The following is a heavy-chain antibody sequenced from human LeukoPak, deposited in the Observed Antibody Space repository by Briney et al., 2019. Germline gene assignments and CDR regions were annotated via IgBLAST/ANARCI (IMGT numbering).Heavy chain of an antibody. CDR1: GFTVSGYY. Sequence: GGSLRLSCAASGFTVSGYYMSWVRQAPGKGLEWVSTIYSDGSTYYADSVKGRFIISRDNSKNTLYLQMNSLRAEDTAVYYCAKVPLTMVRGVKLGPLYYFDYWGQGTLVTVSS. CDR3: AKVPLTMVRGVKLGPLYYFDY. V-gene: IGHV3-53*01. D-gene: IGHD3-10*01. CDR2: IYSDGST. J-gene: IGHJ4*02.